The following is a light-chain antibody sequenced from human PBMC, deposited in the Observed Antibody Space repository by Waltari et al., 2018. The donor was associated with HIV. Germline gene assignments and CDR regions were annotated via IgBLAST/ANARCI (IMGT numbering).Light chain of an antibody. J-gene: IGKJ2*01. V-gene: IGKV2-30*02. CDR3: MQGTHPYT. CDR1: QSLVHTDGNTY. Sequence: DVVMTQSLLSLPATLGLPSSISCNSRQSLVHTDGNTYLNWFQRRPGQSPRRLIYKVSNRDSGVPDRFSGSGSGTDFTLRISKVEADDVGIYYCMQGTHPYTFGQGSKLEI. CDR2: KVS.